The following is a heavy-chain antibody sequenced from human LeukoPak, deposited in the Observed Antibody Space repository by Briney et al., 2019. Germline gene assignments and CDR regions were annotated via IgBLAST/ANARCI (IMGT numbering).Heavy chain of an antibody. Sequence: GGSLRLSCAASGFSFSSYDMHWVRQGSGKGLEWVSSIDTAGDTYYLGSVRGRFTISRENAKNSLYLQMNSLRAEDTAVYYCTRGSCRSTSCYERLNGLDVWGQGTTVTVSS. CDR2: IDTAGDT. CDR3: TRGSCRSTSCYERLNGLDV. CDR1: GFSFSSYD. D-gene: IGHD2-2*01. J-gene: IGHJ6*02. V-gene: IGHV3-13*01.